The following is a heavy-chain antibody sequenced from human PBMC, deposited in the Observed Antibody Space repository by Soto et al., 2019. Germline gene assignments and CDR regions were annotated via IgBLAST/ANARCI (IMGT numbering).Heavy chain of an antibody. CDR2: MNTHTDDT. CDR1: GYTFTSCD. CDR3: VRGQLGGFFDY. V-gene: IGHV1-8*01. Sequence: ASVKVSCKASGYTFTSCDINWVRQAAGQGLEWVGWMNTHTDDTGYAQKFQGRVTMTRDTATNTAYMDLNTLTSDDSAMYYCVRGQLGGFFDYWGQGTPVTVSS. J-gene: IGHJ4*02. D-gene: IGHD3-3*01.